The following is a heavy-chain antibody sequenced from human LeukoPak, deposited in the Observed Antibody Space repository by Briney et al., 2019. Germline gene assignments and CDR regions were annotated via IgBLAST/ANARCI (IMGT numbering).Heavy chain of an antibody. CDR1: GFTFSSYA. CDR3: AKDWSDEWLLPD. D-gene: IGHD3-22*01. Sequence: GGSLRLSCAASGFTFSSYAMSWVRQAPGKGLEWVSAISGSGGSTYYADSVKGRFTISRDNSKNTLYLQMNSLRAEDTVVYYCAKDWSDEWLLPDWGQGTLVTVSS. CDR2: ISGSGGST. V-gene: IGHV3-23*01. J-gene: IGHJ4*02.